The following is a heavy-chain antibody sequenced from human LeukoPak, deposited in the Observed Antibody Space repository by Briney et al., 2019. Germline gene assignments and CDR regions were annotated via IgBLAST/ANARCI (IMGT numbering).Heavy chain of an antibody. D-gene: IGHD3-3*01. V-gene: IGHV1-46*01. J-gene: IGHJ4*02. CDR1: GYTFTSYY. Sequence: GASVKVSCKASGYTFTSYYMHWVRQAPGQGLEWMGIINPSGGSTSYAQKFQGRVTMTRNTSISTAYMELSSLRSEDTAVYYCARGLTSRPFGVVIMGYWGQGTLVTVSS. CDR3: ARGLTSRPFGVVIMGY. CDR2: INPSGGST.